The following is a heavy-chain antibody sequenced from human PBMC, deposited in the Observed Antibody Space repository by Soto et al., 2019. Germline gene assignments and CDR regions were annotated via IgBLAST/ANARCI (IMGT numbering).Heavy chain of an antibody. Sequence: PSLPIFLTTSVSYGYIGYLGCCRIFKKQHPGKGLEWIGYIYYSDSTYYNPSFKSRVTISVDTSKNQFSLTLSSMTAADTAVYYCARGWLERDGYLMDVRRQGTTVTVS. J-gene: IGHJ6*01. D-gene: IGHD3-3*01. CDR2: IYYSDST. CDR3: ARGWLERDGYLMDV. V-gene: IGHV4-31*02. CDR1: YGYIGYLGCC.